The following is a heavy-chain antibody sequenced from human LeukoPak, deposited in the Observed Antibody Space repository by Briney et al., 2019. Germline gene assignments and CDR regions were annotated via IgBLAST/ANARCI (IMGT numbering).Heavy chain of an antibody. CDR1: GGSISSYY. CDR3: AREKVTSTSSGSSHWFDP. D-gene: IGHD2-2*01. Sequence: SETLSLTCTVSGGSISSYYWSWIRQPAGKGLEWIGRIYTSGSTNYNPSLKSRVTISIDTSKNQFSLKLTSVTAADTAVYYCAREKVTSTSSGSSHWFDPWGQGTLVTVSS. J-gene: IGHJ5*02. V-gene: IGHV4-4*07. CDR2: IYTSGST.